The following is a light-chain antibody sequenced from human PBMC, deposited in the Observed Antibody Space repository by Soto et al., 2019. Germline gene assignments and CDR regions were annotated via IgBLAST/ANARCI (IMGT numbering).Light chain of an antibody. CDR3: SSYAGSNNVV. Sequence: QSALTQPPSASGSPGQSVTISCTGTSSDVVGYNYVSLYQQHPGKAPKLMMYEVSKRPSGVPDRFSGSKSGNTASLTVSGLQADDEADYYCSSYAGSNNVVFGGGTKLTVL. CDR2: EVS. J-gene: IGLJ2*01. V-gene: IGLV2-8*01. CDR1: SSDVVGYNY.